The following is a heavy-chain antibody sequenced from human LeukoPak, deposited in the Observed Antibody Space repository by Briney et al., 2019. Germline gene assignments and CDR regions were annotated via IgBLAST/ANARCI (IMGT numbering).Heavy chain of an antibody. D-gene: IGHD6-6*01. CDR2: VSGSGGST. V-gene: IGHV3-23*01. Sequence: LPGGSLRLPCAASGFTFSSYAMNWVRQAPGKGLEWVSAVSGSGGSTYYADSVKGRFTISRDNSKNTLYLQMNSLRVEDTAVYYCARLEYSSASAYFDYWGQGTLVTVSS. J-gene: IGHJ4*02. CDR1: GFTFSSYA. CDR3: ARLEYSSASAYFDY.